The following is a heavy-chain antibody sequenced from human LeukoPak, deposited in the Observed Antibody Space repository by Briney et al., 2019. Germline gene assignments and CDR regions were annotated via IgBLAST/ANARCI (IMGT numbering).Heavy chain of an antibody. J-gene: IGHJ4*02. D-gene: IGHD6-19*01. CDR2: INWNGGST. V-gene: IGHV3-20*04. Sequence: GGSLRLSCAASGFTFDDYGMSWVRQAPGKGLEWGSGINWNGGSTGYADSVKGRFTISRDNAKNSLYLQMNSLRAEDTALYYCARDSDPGYRSGWRAFDYWGQGTLVTVSS. CDR1: GFTFDDYG. CDR3: ARDSDPGYRSGWRAFDY.